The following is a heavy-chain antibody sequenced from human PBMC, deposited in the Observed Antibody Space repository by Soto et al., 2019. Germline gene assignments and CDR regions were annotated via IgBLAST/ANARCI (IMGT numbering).Heavy chain of an antibody. CDR2: TSFDGSNK. J-gene: IGHJ4*02. CDR1: GFTFSNSG. Sequence: QVQLVESGGGAVQPGRSLRLSCVASGFTFSNSGMHWVRQAPGRGLEWVAVTSFDGSNKYYADSVKGRFTISRDNSKNTLYLQMNSRRTEDTAVYYCAKGSFDYWGQGTLVTVSS. CDR3: AKGSFDY. V-gene: IGHV3-30*18. D-gene: IGHD3-10*01.